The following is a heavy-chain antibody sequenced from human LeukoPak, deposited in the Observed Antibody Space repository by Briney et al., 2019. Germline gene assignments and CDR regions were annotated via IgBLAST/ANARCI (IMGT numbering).Heavy chain of an antibody. D-gene: IGHD2-15*01. CDR1: GFTFSSYA. CDR2: INDNGADT. V-gene: IGHV3-23*01. Sequence: PGGSLRLSCAASGFTFSSYAMSWVRQAPGKGLKWVSTINDNGADTYYADSVKGRFTISRDNSYNTVSLQMNSLRAEDTAVYYCARDRSGGSSDYWGQGTLVTVSS. CDR3: ARDRSGGSSDY. J-gene: IGHJ4*02.